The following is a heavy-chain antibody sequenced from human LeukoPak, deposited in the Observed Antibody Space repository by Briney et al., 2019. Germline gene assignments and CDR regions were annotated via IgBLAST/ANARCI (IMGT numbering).Heavy chain of an antibody. V-gene: IGHV3-30-3*01. CDR1: GFTFSSYA. CDR2: ISYDGSNK. J-gene: IGHJ3*01. CDR3: AIWTIAVAG. Sequence: PGGSLRLSCAASGFTFSSYAMHWVRQAPGKGLEWVAVISYDGSNKYYADSVKGRFTISRDNSKNTLYLQMNSLRAEDTAVYYCAIWTIAVAGWGQGIMVTVSS. D-gene: IGHD6-13*01.